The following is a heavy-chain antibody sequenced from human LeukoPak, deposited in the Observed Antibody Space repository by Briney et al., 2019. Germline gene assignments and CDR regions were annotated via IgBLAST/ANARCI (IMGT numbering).Heavy chain of an antibody. CDR1: GGSITSTNY. V-gene: IGHV4-4*02. J-gene: IGHJ6*02. CDR2: VNLQGST. D-gene: IGHD2-21*02. Sequence: PSETLSLTCGVSGGSITSTNYWTWVRQPPGKGLEWIGEVNLQGSTNYNPSLMGRVAISVDMSENHISLELTSVTAADTAVYYCARDCGGDCYSWYYYYYYGMDVWGQGTTVTVSS. CDR3: ARDCGGDCYSWYYYYYYGMDV.